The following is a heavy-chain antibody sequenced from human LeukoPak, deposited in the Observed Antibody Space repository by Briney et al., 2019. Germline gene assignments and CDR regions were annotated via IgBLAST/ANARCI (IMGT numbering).Heavy chain of an antibody. V-gene: IGHV1-69*05. CDR2: IIPIFGTA. D-gene: IGHD2-2*01. CDR3: ASTYPTDAFDI. CDR1: GGTFSSYA. J-gene: IGHJ3*02. Sequence: AASVKVSCKASGGTFSSYAISWVRQAPGQGLEWMGRIIPIFGTANYAQKFQGRVTITTDESTSTAYMELSSLRSEDTAVYYCASTYPTDAFDIWGQGTMVTVSS.